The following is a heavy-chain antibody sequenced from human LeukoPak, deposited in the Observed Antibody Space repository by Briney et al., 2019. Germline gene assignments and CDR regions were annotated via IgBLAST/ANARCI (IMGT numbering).Heavy chain of an antibody. Sequence: SETLSLTCTVSGGSISSSSYYWGWIRQPPGKGLEWIGSIYYSGSTYYNPSLKSRVTISVDTSKNQFSLKLSSVTAADTAVYYCARDLDGDYVGVAFDIWGQGTMVTVSS. D-gene: IGHD4-17*01. J-gene: IGHJ3*02. V-gene: IGHV4-39*02. CDR1: GGSISSSSYY. CDR3: ARDLDGDYVGVAFDI. CDR2: IYYSGST.